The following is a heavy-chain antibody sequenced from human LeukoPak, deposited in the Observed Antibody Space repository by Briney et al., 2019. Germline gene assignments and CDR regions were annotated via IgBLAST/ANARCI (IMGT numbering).Heavy chain of an antibody. CDR2: IYTSGST. Sequence: SQTLSLTCTVSGGSISTGTYYWSWIRQPAGKGLGWIGRIYTSGSTNYSPSLKSRVTISVDTSKNQFSLTLNSVTAADTAVYYCARGDYYGSGSYYNSAFDIWGQGTMVTVSS. CDR3: ARGDYYGSGSYYNSAFDI. J-gene: IGHJ3*02. V-gene: IGHV4-61*02. CDR1: GGSISTGTYY. D-gene: IGHD3-10*01.